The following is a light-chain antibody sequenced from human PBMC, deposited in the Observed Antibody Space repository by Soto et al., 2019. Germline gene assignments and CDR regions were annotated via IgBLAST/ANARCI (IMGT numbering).Light chain of an antibody. J-gene: IGKJ3*01. CDR2: GAS. V-gene: IGKV3-20*01. Sequence: EIVLTQSPGTLSLSPGERATLTCRASQSVTSSYLAWYQQKPGQAPRLLMYGASGRATGIPDRFSGSGSGTDFTLTISRLEPEDFAVYYCHQYGSSPLTFGPGTKVDIK. CDR1: QSVTSSY. CDR3: HQYGSSPLT.